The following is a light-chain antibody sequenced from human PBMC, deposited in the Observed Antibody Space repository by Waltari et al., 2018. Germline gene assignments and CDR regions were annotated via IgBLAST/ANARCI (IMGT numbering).Light chain of an antibody. V-gene: IGKV1-33*01. CDR1: QDISNY. Sequence: DIQMTQSPSSLSASVGDRVTITCQASQDISNYLNWYQQKPGKAPKLLIYDASNLETGVPSRFSGSGSGTDFTLTIRSLQPEDFATYYCQQVNSFPRTFGQGTKVEVK. CDR2: DAS. CDR3: QQVNSFPRT. J-gene: IGKJ1*01.